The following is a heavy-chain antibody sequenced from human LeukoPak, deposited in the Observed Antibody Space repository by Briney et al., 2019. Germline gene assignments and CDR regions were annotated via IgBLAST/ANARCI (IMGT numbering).Heavy chain of an antibody. CDR2: MYYSANT. CDR3: AGSVYSTYADS. J-gene: IGHJ4*02. D-gene: IGHD6-13*01. V-gene: IGHV4-39*01. Sequence: PPGTLSLTCTVAGGSISSSSYYWGWIRQPPGKGLEWIGSMYYSANTYYNPSLKSRVTISVDTSKNQFSLRLSSVTAADTAVYYCAGSVYSTYADSWGQGTLVTVSS. CDR1: GGSISSSSYY.